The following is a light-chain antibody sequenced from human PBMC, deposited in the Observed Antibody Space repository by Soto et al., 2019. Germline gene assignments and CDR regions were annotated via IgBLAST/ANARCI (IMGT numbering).Light chain of an antibody. V-gene: IGKV3-20*01. Sequence: EIVLTQSPGTLSFSPGERATLTCRASQSVSSSYLAWFQQKPGQAPRLLIYGASSRATGIPDRFSGSGSGTDFTLTISRLEPEDFATYYCQQTFATPLQVGNSFSHTFGQGTKVEI. CDR3: QQTFATPLQVGNSFSHT. CDR1: QSVSSSY. J-gene: IGKJ2*01. CDR2: GAS.